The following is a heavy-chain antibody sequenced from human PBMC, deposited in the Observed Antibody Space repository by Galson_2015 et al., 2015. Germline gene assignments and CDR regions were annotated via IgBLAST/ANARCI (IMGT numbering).Heavy chain of an antibody. Sequence: SLRLSCAASGFTFSSYGMHWVRQAPGKGLEWVAVISYDGSNKYYADSVKGRFTISRDNSKNTLYLQMNSLRAEDTAVYYCARERQQLANYYYYGMDVWGQGTTVTVSS. J-gene: IGHJ6*02. CDR2: ISYDGSNK. V-gene: IGHV3-30*03. D-gene: IGHD6-13*01. CDR3: ARERQQLANYYYYGMDV. CDR1: GFTFSSYG.